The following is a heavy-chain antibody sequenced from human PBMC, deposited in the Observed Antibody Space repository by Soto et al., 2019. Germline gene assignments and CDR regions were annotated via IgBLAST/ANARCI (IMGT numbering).Heavy chain of an antibody. J-gene: IGHJ4*02. D-gene: IGHD2-21*02. CDR3: ARGGHIAVVTASFDN. CDR2: IHPSGGGT. CDR1: GYTFKTYY. Sequence: QVQLVQSGAEVRKPGASVKVSCKPSGYTFKTYYLHWLRQAPGQALEWMGVIHPSGGGTTYAQKFLGRVTVTRDTSTTTVFMELISLRPDDTAVYYCARGGHIAVVTASFDNWGQGTLVTVSS. V-gene: IGHV1-46*02.